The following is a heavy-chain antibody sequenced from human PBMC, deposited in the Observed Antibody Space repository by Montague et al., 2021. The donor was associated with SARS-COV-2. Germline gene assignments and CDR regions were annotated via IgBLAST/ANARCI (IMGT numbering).Heavy chain of an antibody. CDR2: IHYGGGS. V-gene: IGHV4-39*01. D-gene: IGHD2-21*02. CDR1: GGSMTRSPYY. J-gene: IGHJ4*02. CDR3: AKLGYCRGGDCCRGGFEF. Sequence: SETLSLTCTVSGGSMTRSPYYWACLRPPPGLELVWITTIHYGGGSYYNLSLQSRVDISVDTYQNQLSLKLASVAAADTAVYYCAKLGYCRGGDCCRGGFEFWGQGILVPVSS.